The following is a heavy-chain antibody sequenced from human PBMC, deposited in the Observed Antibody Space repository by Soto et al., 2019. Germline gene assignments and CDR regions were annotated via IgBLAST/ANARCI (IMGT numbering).Heavy chain of an antibody. Sequence: SETLSLTCTVSGGSISSYYWSWIRQPPGKGLEWIGYIYYSGSTNYNPSLKSRVTISVDTSKNQFSLKLSSVTAADTAVYYCASLHFLGDYVFDYWGQGTLVTVSS. CDR3: ASLHFLGDYVFDY. V-gene: IGHV4-59*08. D-gene: IGHD4-17*01. J-gene: IGHJ4*02. CDR2: IYYSGST. CDR1: GGSISSYY.